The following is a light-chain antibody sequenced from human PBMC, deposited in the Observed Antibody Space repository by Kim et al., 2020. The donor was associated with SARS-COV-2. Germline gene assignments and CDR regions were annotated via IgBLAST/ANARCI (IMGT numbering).Light chain of an antibody. J-gene: IGKJ3*01. Sequence: AAVGDRVTITCRARQGSSKFLAWYQQKPGKVPKLLIYAASDLLSGVPSRFSGSGSGTDFTLTIITLQPEDVATYYCQQYSSDPFTFGPGTKVDIK. CDR1: QGSSKF. CDR2: AAS. V-gene: IGKV1-27*01. CDR3: QQYSSDPFT.